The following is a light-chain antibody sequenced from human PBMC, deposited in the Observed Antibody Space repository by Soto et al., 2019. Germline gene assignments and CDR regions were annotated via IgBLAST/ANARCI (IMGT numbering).Light chain of an antibody. Sequence: ETLLTQSPGTLSLSPGERATLSCRASQSVSSSSLACYQQQPGQATSLLIYDASTRANGIPARFSGSGSGTDFTLTISSLEPEDFAAYYCQQRRNWHPITFGQGTKVDIK. J-gene: IGKJ1*01. CDR2: DAS. V-gene: IGKV3D-20*02. CDR1: QSVSSSS. CDR3: QQRRNWHPIT.